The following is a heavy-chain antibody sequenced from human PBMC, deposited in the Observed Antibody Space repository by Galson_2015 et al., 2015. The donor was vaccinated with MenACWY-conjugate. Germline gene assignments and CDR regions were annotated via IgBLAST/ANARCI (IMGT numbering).Heavy chain of an antibody. D-gene: IGHD3-22*01. V-gene: IGHV4-59*08. Sequence: ETLSLTCTVSGGSISSHYWSWFRQPPGKGLEWIAYIRDTGSLKDNPSLKSRVTMSADKSNNQFSLRLISVTAADTAVYYCARLPRGIGMIVEGSWGQGILVTVSS. J-gene: IGHJ5*02. CDR2: IRDTGSL. CDR3: ARLPRGIGMIVEGS. CDR1: GGSISSHY.